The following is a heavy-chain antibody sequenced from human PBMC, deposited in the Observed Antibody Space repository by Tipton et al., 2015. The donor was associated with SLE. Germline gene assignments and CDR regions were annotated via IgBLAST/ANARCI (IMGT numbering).Heavy chain of an antibody. CDR1: GFTFSSYD. V-gene: IGHV3-13*01. Sequence: GSLRLSCAASGFTFSSYDMHWVRQATGKGLEWVSAIGTAGDTYYPGSVKGRFTISSDNAKNSLYLQMNSLRAEDTALYYCAKDIGYDILTGYYTGGAFDIWGQGTMVTVSS. J-gene: IGHJ3*02. CDR2: IGTAGDT. D-gene: IGHD3-9*01. CDR3: AKDIGYDILTGYYTGGAFDI.